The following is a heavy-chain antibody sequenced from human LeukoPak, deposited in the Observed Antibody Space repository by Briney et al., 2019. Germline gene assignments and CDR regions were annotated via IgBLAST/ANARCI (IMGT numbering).Heavy chain of an antibody. V-gene: IGHV3-9*01. D-gene: IGHD2-2*01. CDR2: ISWNSGSI. CDR3: AKGGVDYYYGMDV. Sequence: GGSLRLSCAPSGFTFDDYSMDWVRQAPGKGLEWVSGISWNSGSIGYADSVKGRFTSSRDNAKNSLYLQMNSLRAEDTALYYCAKGGVDYYYGMDVWGQGTTVTVSS. CDR1: GFTFDDYS. J-gene: IGHJ6*02.